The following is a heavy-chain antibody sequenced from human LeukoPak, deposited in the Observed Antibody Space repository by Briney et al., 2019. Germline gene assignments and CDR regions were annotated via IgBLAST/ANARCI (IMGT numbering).Heavy chain of an antibody. CDR3: ARDPDRSGWSTFEY. CDR1: GFTLRSDW. Sequence: PGGSLRLSCAASGFTLRSDWMHWVRQVPGKGLVWVSRINSDGSSTTYADSVKGRFTISRDNAKNTLYLQMNSLRAEDTAPYFCARDPDRSGWSTFEYWGQGTLVTVSS. CDR2: INSDGSST. J-gene: IGHJ4*02. V-gene: IGHV3-74*01. D-gene: IGHD6-19*01.